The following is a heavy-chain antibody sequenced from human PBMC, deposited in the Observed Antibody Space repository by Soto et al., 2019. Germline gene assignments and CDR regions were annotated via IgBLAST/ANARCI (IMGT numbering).Heavy chain of an antibody. D-gene: IGHD6-6*01. CDR2: IIPILGIA. CDR3: ARDAPLSRIAARPRAALNY. J-gene: IGHJ4*02. V-gene: IGHV1-69*04. CDR1: GGTFSSYT. Sequence: SVKVSCKASGGTFSSYTISWVRQAPGQGLEWMGRIIPILGIANYAQKFQGRVTITADKSTSTAYMELSSLRSEDTAVYYCARDAPLSRIAARPRAALNYWGQGTLVTVSS.